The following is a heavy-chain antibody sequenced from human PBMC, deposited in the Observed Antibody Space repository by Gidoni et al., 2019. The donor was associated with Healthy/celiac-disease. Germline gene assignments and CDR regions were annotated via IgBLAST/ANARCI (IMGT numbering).Heavy chain of an antibody. D-gene: IGHD2-15*01. J-gene: IGHJ6*02. CDR2: IIPIFGTA. V-gene: IGHV1-69*06. CDR1: GGTFSSYA. Sequence: QVQLVQSGAEVKKPGSSVKVPCKAPGGTFSSYAISWVRQAPGQGLEWMGGIIPIFGTANYAQKFQGRVTITADKSTSTAYMELSSLRSEDTAVYYCARGRYCSGGSCYPNYYGMDVWGQGTTVTVSS. CDR3: ARGRYCSGGSCYPNYYGMDV.